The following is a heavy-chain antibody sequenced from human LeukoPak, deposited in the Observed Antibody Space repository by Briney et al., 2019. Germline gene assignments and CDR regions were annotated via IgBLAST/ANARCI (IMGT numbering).Heavy chain of an antibody. J-gene: IGHJ3*02. Sequence: GGSLRLSCAASEFTFSSYGMHWVRQAPGKGLEWVAVIWYDGSNKYYADSVKGRFTISRDNSKNTLYLQMNSLRAEDTAVYYCARDGSPSYYYDSSGPRNAFDIWGQGTMVTVSS. D-gene: IGHD3-22*01. CDR3: ARDGSPSYYYDSSGPRNAFDI. CDR1: EFTFSSYG. V-gene: IGHV3-33*01. CDR2: IWYDGSNK.